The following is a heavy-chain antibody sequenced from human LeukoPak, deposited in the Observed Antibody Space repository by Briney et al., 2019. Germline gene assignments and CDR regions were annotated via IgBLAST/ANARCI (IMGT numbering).Heavy chain of an antibody. Sequence: GGSLRLSCAASGFTYSDHYMHWVRQDPGKGLEWVAVISYDGNNKYYADSVKGRFTISRDNSKNTLYLQMNSLRAEDTAVYYCARGGYDSSGYPFDYWGQGTLVTISS. CDR1: GFTYSDHY. CDR2: ISYDGNNK. V-gene: IGHV3-30-3*01. D-gene: IGHD3-22*01. J-gene: IGHJ4*02. CDR3: ARGGYDSSGYPFDY.